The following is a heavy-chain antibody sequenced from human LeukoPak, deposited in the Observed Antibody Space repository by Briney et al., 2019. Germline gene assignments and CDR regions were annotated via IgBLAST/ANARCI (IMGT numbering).Heavy chain of an antibody. CDR1: GGSISSHY. V-gene: IGHV4-59*11. CDR2: IYLSGST. J-gene: IGHJ3*02. D-gene: IGHD5-24*01. CDR3: ARGGDGYNLGAFDI. Sequence: SETLSLTCTVSGGSISSHYWSWIRQPPGKGLEWIGYIYLSGSTNYKPSLKSRVTISVDTSKNQFSPKLSSVTAADTAVYYCARGGDGYNLGAFDIWGQGTMVTVSS.